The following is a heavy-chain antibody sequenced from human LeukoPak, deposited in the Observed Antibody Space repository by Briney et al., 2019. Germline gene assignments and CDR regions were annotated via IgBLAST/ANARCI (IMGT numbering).Heavy chain of an antibody. CDR3: AKFNTNPGHALDI. J-gene: IGHJ3*02. D-gene: IGHD2-2*01. CDR1: GFTFSSYS. CDR2: ISSSSSYI. Sequence: PGGSLRLSCAASGFTFSSYSMNWVRQAPGKGLEWVSSISSSSSYIYYADSVKGRFTISRDNADNSLYLQMNSLRAEDTAVYYCAKFNTNPGHALDIWGQGTMVTVSS. V-gene: IGHV3-21*01.